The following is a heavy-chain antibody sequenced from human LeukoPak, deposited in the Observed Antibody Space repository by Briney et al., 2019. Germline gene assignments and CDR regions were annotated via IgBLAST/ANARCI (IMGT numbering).Heavy chain of an antibody. CDR2: INPNSGGT. CDR3: ARDGYYYDSSGYYLDAFDI. CDR1: TXXXXY. D-gene: IGHD3-22*01. V-gene: IGHV1-2*02. Sequence: TXXXXYMHWVRQAPGQGLEWMGWINPNSGGTNYAQKFQGRVTMTRDTSISTAYMELSRLRSDDTAVYYCARDGYYYDSSGYYLDAFDIWGQGTMVTVSS. J-gene: IGHJ3*02.